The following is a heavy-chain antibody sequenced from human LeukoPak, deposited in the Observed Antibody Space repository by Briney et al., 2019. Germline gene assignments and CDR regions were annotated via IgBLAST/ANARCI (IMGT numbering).Heavy chain of an antibody. CDR3: ASGRFGDYNWFDP. CDR1: GGSFSGYY. V-gene: IGHV4-34*01. J-gene: IGHJ5*02. D-gene: IGHD3-10*01. CDR2: INHSGST. Sequence: PETLSLTCAVYGGSFSGYYWSWIRQPPGKGLEWIGEINHSGSTNYNPSLKSRVTISVDTSKNQFSLKLSSVTAADTAVYYCASGRFGDYNWFDPWGQGTLVTVSS.